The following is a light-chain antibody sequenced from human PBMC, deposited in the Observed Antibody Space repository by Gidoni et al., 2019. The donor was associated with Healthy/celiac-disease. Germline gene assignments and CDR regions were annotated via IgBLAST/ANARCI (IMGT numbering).Light chain of an antibody. J-gene: IGKJ4*01. V-gene: IGKV3-20*01. CDR1: QSVSSSY. CDR2: GAS. Sequence: EIVLTQSPVTLSLSPGERATLSCRASQSVSSSYLAWYQQKPGQAPRLLIYGASSRATGIPDRFRGSGSGTDFTLTISRLEPEDFAVYYCQQYGSSPPALTFGGGTKVEIK. CDR3: QQYGSSPPALT.